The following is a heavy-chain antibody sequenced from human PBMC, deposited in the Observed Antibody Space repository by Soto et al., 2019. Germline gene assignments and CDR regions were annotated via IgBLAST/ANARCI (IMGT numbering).Heavy chain of an antibody. CDR1: GFTFSNYW. CDR2: ANNDGTDT. CDR3: ARVGLRPALDV. J-gene: IGHJ6*02. D-gene: IGHD2-21*01. V-gene: IGHV3-74*03. Sequence: EVQLVESGGGLVQPGGSLRLSCAASGFTFSNYWMYWVRQPPGKGLVWGSRANNDGTDTTHADSVKGRFTIARGNAETTLYLHMSRMGAEDMAVYYCARVGLRPALDVWGQGSRVNVSS.